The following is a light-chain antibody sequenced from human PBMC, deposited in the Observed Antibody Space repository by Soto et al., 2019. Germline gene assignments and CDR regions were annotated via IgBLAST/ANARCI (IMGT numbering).Light chain of an antibody. CDR3: AEWDGSLNTWV. CDR2: TNI. V-gene: IGLV1-44*01. Sequence: QAVVTQPPSASGTPGQRVSISCSGGSSNIGSHTVTWYQQLPGTAPRLLIYTNIQRPSGVPDRFSGSKSGTSASLAISGLQSEDEADYYCAEWDGSLNTWVFGGGTKLTVL. CDR1: SSNIGSHT. J-gene: IGLJ3*02.